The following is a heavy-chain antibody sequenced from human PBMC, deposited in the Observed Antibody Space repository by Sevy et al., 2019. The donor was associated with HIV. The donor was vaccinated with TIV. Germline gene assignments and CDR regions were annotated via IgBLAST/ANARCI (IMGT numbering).Heavy chain of an antibody. D-gene: IGHD2-15*01. CDR2: FDPQYGET. CDR1: GYTLTKLS. Sequence: ASVKVSCKVSGYTLTKLSIHLVRQAPGKGLEWMGDFDPQYGETIYAQKFQGRLTMTEDTSPDTAFMELSSLTPEDTAVYYCTAVGLRYFSGSSSYQGDWFDPWGQGTLVTVSS. CDR3: TAVGLRYFSGSSSYQGDWFDP. V-gene: IGHV1-24*01. J-gene: IGHJ5*02.